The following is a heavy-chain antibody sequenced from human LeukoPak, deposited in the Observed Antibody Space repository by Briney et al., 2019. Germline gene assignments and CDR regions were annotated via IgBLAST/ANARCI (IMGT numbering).Heavy chain of an antibody. D-gene: IGHD6-13*01. CDR2: INTSGGST. J-gene: IGHJ4*02. CDR1: GFTFSSYA. Sequence: GGSLRLSCAASGFTFSSYAMSWVRQAPGKGLEWVSGINTSGGSTAYADSVKGRFTISRDNPRNTLYMQMNSLRAEDTAVYYCAKKTSPGIAAAVGYWGQGTLVTVSS. V-gene: IGHV3-23*01. CDR3: AKKTSPGIAAAVGY.